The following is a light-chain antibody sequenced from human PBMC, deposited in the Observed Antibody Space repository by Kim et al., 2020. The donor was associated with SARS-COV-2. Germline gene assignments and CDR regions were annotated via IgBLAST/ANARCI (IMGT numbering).Light chain of an antibody. J-gene: IGKJ2*01. CDR1: QGISSY. Sequence: SASTGDRVTSTCRASQGISSYLAWYQQKPGKAPKLLIYAASTLQSGVPSRFSGSGSGTDFTLTISCLQSEDFATYYCQQYYSYPYPFGQGTKLEI. CDR3: QQYYSYPYP. V-gene: IGKV1-8*01. CDR2: AAS.